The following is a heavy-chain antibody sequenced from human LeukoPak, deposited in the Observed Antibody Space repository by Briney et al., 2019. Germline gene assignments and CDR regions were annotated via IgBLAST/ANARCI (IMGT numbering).Heavy chain of an antibody. D-gene: IGHD3-22*01. V-gene: IGHV4-61*02. CDR3: HLDSYDSSGYPRDY. J-gene: IGHJ4*02. Sequence: SETLSLTCQVSGGSISSGRHYWSWIRQPAGKGLEWIGRIYTSGSTNYNPSLKSRVTISVDTSKNQFSLKLSSVTAADTAVYYCHLDSYDSSGYPRDYWGQGTLVTVSS. CDR1: GGSISSGRHY. CDR2: IYTSGST.